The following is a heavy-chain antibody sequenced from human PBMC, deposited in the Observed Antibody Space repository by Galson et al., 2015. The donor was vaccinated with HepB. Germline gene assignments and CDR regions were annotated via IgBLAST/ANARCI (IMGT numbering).Heavy chain of an antibody. J-gene: IGHJ4*02. D-gene: IGHD6-13*01. CDR1: GYTFTGYY. CDR2: INPNSGGT. Sequence: SVKVSCKASGYTFTGYYMHWVRQAPGQGLEWMGWINPNSGGTNYAQKFQGRVTMTRDTSISTAYMELSRLRSDDTAVYYCARGGDAYSSSWYPRANPIDYWGQGTLVTVSS. CDR3: ARGGDAYSSSWYPRANPIDY. V-gene: IGHV1-2*02.